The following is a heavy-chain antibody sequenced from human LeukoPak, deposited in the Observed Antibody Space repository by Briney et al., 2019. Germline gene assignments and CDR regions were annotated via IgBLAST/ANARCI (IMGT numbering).Heavy chain of an antibody. D-gene: IGHD3-10*01. CDR2: IIPILGIA. V-gene: IGHV1-69*04. CDR1: GGTFSSYA. CDR3: ALADGSGSYPWRY. Sequence: SVKVSCKASGGTFSSYAISWVRQAPGQGLEWMGRIIPILGIANYAQKFQGRVTITADKSTSTAYMELSSLRSEDTAVYYCALADGSGSYPWRYWGQGTLVTVSS. J-gene: IGHJ4*02.